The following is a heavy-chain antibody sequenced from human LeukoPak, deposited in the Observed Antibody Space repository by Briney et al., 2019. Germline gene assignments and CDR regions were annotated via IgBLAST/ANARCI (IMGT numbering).Heavy chain of an antibody. J-gene: IGHJ4*02. D-gene: IGHD6-19*01. Sequence: GGSLRLSCAASGFTFSSYAMSWVRQAPGKGLERVSGISGSGGGSTYYADSVKGRFTISRDNSKNTLYLQMNSLRAEDTAVYYCAKKTPISSGWYFDYWGQGTLVTVSS. CDR2: ISGSGGGST. CDR3: AKKTPISSGWYFDY. CDR1: GFTFSSYA. V-gene: IGHV3-23*01.